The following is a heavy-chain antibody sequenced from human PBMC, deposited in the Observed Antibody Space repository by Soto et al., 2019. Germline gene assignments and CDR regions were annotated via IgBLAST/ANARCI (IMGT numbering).Heavy chain of an antibody. Sequence: QVQLVQCGAEVKKPGASVKVSCKASGYTFSTYGISWVRQAPGQGLEWMGWISVYNGNTKYAQKLQGRVTMTADTSTSTAYMELRSLRSDDTAVYYCARSPNYYYYMDVWGKGTTVTVSS. V-gene: IGHV1-18*01. J-gene: IGHJ6*03. CDR1: GYTFSTYG. CDR2: ISVYNGNT. CDR3: ARSPNYYYYMDV.